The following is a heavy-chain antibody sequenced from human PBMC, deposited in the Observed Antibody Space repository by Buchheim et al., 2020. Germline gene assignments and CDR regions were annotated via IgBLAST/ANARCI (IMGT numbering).Heavy chain of an antibody. CDR3: ARLYVQGHRNIDL. D-gene: IGHD2/OR15-2a*01. CDR1: GDSIATTKYY. Sequence: QVQMMESGPGLVRSSETLSLTCSVSGDSIATTKYYWGWIRQSPGKGLEWFGSIYQTGLTFYNPSLRSRLTMSLDTFRNQVSLKLTSVTAADTAIYFCARLYVQGHRNIDLWGQG. J-gene: IGHJ4*02. CDR2: IYQTGLT. V-gene: IGHV4-39*01.